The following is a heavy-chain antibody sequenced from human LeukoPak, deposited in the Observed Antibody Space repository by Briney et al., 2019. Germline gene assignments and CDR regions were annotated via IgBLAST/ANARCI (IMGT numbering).Heavy chain of an antibody. D-gene: IGHD2-2*01. V-gene: IGHV3-33*06. CDR3: AKKGCSSTSCSYIYYYMDV. J-gene: IGHJ6*03. CDR2: ISFDGSQK. Sequence: GRSLRLSCAASGFTFSSYAMHWVRQAPGKGLEWVALISFDGSQKYYADSVKGRFTISRDNSKNSLYLQMNSLRAEDTAVYYCAKKGCSSTSCSYIYYYMDVWGKGTTVTVSS. CDR1: GFTFSSYA.